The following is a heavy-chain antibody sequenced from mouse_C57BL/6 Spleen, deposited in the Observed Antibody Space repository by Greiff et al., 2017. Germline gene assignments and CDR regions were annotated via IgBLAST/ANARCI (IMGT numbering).Heavy chain of an antibody. D-gene: IGHD2-4*01. CDR3: AKNKGDYDPYAMDY. V-gene: IGHV2-5*01. J-gene: IGHJ4*01. Sequence: VQLQQSGPGLVQPSQSLSITCTVSGFSLTSYGVHWVRQSPGKGLEWLGVIWRGGSTDYNAAFMSRLSITKDNSKSQVFFKMNSLQADDTAIYYCAKNKGDYDPYAMDYWGQGTSVTVSS. CDR2: IWRGGST. CDR1: GFSLTSYG.